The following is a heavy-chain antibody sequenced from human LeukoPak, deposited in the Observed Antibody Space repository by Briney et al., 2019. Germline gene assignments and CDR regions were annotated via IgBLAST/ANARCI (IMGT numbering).Heavy chain of an antibody. D-gene: IGHD5-12*01. V-gene: IGHV4-30-4*01. CDR2: IYYSGST. Sequence: SQTLSLTCTVSGGSISSGDYYWSWIRQPPGKGLEWTGYIYYSGSTYYNPSLKSRVTISVDTSKNQFSLKLSSVTAADTAVYYCARVSGYSGYDLWGQGTLVTVSS. CDR3: ARVSGYSGYDL. CDR1: GGSISSGDYY. J-gene: IGHJ4*02.